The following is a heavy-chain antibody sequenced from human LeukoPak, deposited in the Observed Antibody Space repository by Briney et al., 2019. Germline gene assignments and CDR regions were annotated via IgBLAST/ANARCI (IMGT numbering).Heavy chain of an antibody. V-gene: IGHV3-23*01. J-gene: IGHJ6*03. CDR3: ASYPGPYCSSTSCYFARMDV. CDR2: ISGSGAST. CDR1: GFTFASYA. Sequence: GGSLRLSCAASGFTFASYAMSWVRQAPGKGLEWVSGISGSGASTYYAGSVKGRFTISRDNAKNSLYLQMNSLRAEDTAVYYCASYPGPYCSSTSCYFARMDVWGKGTTVTVSS. D-gene: IGHD2-2*01.